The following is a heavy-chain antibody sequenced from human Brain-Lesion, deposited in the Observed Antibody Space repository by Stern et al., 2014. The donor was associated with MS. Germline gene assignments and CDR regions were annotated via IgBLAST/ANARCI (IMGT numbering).Heavy chain of an antibody. CDR3: ARDQRGITIFGVVTDYYYLGMDV. CDR1: GYIFTGYY. D-gene: IGHD3-3*01. V-gene: IGHV1-2*02. J-gene: IGHJ6*02. CDR2: INPNTGGT. Sequence: VQLVESGAEVKKPGASVKVSCKTSGYIFTGYYIHWVRQAPGQGLEWMAWINPNTGGTKYAQKLQGRVTMSRDTSISTAYVELSSLTSGDTAVYYCARDQRGITIFGVVTDYYYLGMDVWGQGTTVTVSS.